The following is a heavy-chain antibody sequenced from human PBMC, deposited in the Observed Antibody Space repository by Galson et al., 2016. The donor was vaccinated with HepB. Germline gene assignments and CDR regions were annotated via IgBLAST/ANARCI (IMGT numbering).Heavy chain of an antibody. Sequence: SVKVSCKVSGYTLSEVNIHWVRQIPGKGLEWVGGFDPEEGEEIHAQKFQGRVTMTEDTSTDTAYMELRSLRSDDKAIYYCAGDWFSEGDYGFDVWGQGTTVIVSS. V-gene: IGHV1-24*01. CDR2: FDPEEGEE. CDR3: AGDWFSEGDYGFDV. J-gene: IGHJ6*02. CDR1: GYTLSEVN. D-gene: IGHD3-9*01.